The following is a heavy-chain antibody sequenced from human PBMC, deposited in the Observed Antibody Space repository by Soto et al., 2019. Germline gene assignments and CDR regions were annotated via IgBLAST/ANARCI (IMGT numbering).Heavy chain of an antibody. V-gene: IGHV1-69*13. Sequence: ASVKVSCKASGYTFTSYAMHWVRQAPGQGLEWMGGIIPIFGTANYAQKFQGRVTITADESTSTAYMELSSLRSEDTAVYYCARDPRYYYDSSGYAFDIWGQGTMVTVSS. D-gene: IGHD3-22*01. CDR2: IIPIFGTA. CDR1: GYTFTSYA. CDR3: ARDPRYYYDSSGYAFDI. J-gene: IGHJ3*02.